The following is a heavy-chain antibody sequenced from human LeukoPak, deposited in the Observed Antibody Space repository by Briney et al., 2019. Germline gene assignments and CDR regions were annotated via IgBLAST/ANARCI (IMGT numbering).Heavy chain of an antibody. CDR3: ARTASTVVVTAAMSY. J-gene: IGHJ4*02. Sequence: ASVKVSCKASGYTFSSYYVHWVRQAPGQGLEWMGMIIPSDGFTSYAQKFQGRVTMTRDMSTSTVYMELRSLRSDDTAVYYCARTASTVVVTAAMSYWGQGTLVTVSS. CDR1: GYTFSSYY. D-gene: IGHD2-2*01. V-gene: IGHV1-46*01. CDR2: IIPSDGFT.